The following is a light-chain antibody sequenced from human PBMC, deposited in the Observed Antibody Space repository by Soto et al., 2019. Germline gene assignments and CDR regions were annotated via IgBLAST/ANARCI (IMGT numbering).Light chain of an antibody. J-gene: IGKJ5*01. V-gene: IGKV2-29*03. CDR3: MQGSKWPYT. Sequence: VITQTPLSVSFAPLQPASISCKSSQSLLHITGETFLFWYLQKPGQSPQLLIYEVSTRVSGVPDRFSGSGSGTDFTLKISRVEAEDVGDYYCMQGSKWPYTFGQGTRLEIK. CDR2: EVS. CDR1: QSLLHITGETF.